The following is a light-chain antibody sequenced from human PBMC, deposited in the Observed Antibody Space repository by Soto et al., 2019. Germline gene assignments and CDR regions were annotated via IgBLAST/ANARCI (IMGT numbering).Light chain of an antibody. CDR3: SSHTSTSTWV. J-gene: IGLJ3*02. V-gene: IGLV2-14*01. CDR1: SSDIGDYNY. CDR2: EVG. Sequence: QSALTQPASVSGSPGQSITISCTGTSSDIGDYNYVSWYQQQPGKAPKLIIFEVGDRPSGVSNRFSGSKSGYTASLTISGLQAEDEADYYCSSHTSTSTWVFGAGTKVTVL.